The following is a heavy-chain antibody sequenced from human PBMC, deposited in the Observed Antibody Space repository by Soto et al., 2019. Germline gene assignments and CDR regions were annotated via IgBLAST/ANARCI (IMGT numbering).Heavy chain of an antibody. V-gene: IGHV3-23*01. J-gene: IGHJ3*02. CDR3: ARVPCNSKRCPRKDAFDI. Sequence: GGSLRLSCAASGFTFSSYAMSWVRQAPGKGLEWVSAISGSGDSTYYADSVKGRFTISRDNSKNTLYLQMNSLRAEDTAVYYCARVPCNSKRCPRKDAFDIWGQGTMVNVSS. CDR1: GFTFSSYA. CDR2: ISGSGDST.